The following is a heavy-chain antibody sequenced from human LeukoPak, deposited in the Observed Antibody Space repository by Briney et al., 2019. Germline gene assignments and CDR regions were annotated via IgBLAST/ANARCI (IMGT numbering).Heavy chain of an antibody. CDR3: AVRVATIIVYAMDV. CDR1: GFTFSSYW. CDR2: ISNTGDTT. J-gene: IGHJ6*02. Sequence: PGGPLRLSCTASGFTFSSYWMHWVRQAPGKGLEWVSAISNTGDTTYYGDSVKGRFAISRDNSKNTLYLQMNSLRAEDAAVYYCAVRVATIIVYAMDVWGHGTTVTVSS. D-gene: IGHD5-12*01. V-gene: IGHV3-23*01.